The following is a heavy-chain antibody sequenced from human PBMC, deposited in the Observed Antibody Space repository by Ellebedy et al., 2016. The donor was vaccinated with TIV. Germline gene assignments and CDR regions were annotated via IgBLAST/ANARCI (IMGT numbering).Heavy chain of an antibody. CDR3: ARVGKQWPVEHYYFDY. Sequence: SETLSLTCTVSGGSISSYYWSWIRQPPGRGLECIGYIYYSGSTNYNPSLKSRVTMSVDTSKNQFSLKLSSVTAADTAVYYCARVGKQWPVEHYYFDYWGQGTLVTVSS. CDR2: IYYSGST. D-gene: IGHD6-19*01. J-gene: IGHJ4*02. CDR1: GGSISSYY. V-gene: IGHV4-59*01.